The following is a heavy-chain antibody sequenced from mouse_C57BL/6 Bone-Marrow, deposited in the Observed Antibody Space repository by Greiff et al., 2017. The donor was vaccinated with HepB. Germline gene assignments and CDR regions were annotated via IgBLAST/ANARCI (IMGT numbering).Heavy chain of an antibody. CDR2: IYPGGGYT. Sequence: VKLMESGAELVRPGTSVKMSCKASGYTFTNYWIGWAKQRPGHGLEWIGDIYPGGGYTNYNEKFKGKATLTADKSSSTAYMQFSSLTSEDSAIYYCARREGWSYFDYWGQGTTLTVSS. D-gene: IGHD3-2*02. V-gene: IGHV1-63*01. J-gene: IGHJ2*01. CDR1: GYTFTNYW. CDR3: ARREGWSYFDY.